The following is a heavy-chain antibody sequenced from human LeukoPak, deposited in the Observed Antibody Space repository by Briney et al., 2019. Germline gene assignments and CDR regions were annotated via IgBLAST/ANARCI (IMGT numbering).Heavy chain of an antibody. Sequence: GGALRLSCAASGFTFSSYSMNWGRQAPGKGLEWVAYIRRSSSTIYYADAVKGRFTISTDNANNSVHLQMNSLRAEDTAVYYCARSLRNAFDIWGQGTMVTVSS. V-gene: IGHV3-48*01. CDR1: GFTFSSYS. J-gene: IGHJ3*02. CDR3: ARSLRNAFDI. CDR2: IRRSSSTI. D-gene: IGHD3-3*01.